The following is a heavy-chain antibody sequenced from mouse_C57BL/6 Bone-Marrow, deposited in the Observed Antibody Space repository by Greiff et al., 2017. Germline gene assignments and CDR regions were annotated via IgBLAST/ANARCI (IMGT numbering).Heavy chain of an antibody. V-gene: IGHV1-54*01. CDR3: ARDGSSPCYFDY. Sequence: QVQLQQSGAELVRPGTSVKVSCKASGYAFTNYLIEWVKQRPGQGLEWIGVINPGSGGTNYNEKFKGKATLTVDKSSSTAYMQLSSLTSEDSAVYSCARDGSSPCYFDYWGQGTTLTVSS. CDR1: GYAFTNYL. CDR2: INPGSGGT. J-gene: IGHJ2*01. D-gene: IGHD1-1*01.